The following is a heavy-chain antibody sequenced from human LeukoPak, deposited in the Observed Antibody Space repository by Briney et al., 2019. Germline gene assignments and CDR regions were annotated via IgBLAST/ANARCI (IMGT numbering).Heavy chain of an antibody. J-gene: IGHJ4*02. Sequence: SQTLSLTCTVSGGSISSGDYYWSWIRQPPGKGLEWIGYSYYSGSTYYNPSLKSRVTISVDTSKNQFSLKLSSVTAADTAVYYCARVPFSRTFDYWGQGTLVTVSS. CDR3: ARVPFSRTFDY. V-gene: IGHV4-30-4*08. CDR1: GGSISSGDYY. D-gene: IGHD6-6*01. CDR2: SYYSGST.